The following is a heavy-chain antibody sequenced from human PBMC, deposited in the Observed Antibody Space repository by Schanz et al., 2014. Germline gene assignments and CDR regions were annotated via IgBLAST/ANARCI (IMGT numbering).Heavy chain of an antibody. D-gene: IGHD3-22*01. CDR3: ARDKGGYYPFDY. CDR2: ISHDGSIQ. CDR1: GFTFSNVA. J-gene: IGHJ4*02. V-gene: IGHV3-30*04. Sequence: QVQLVESGGGVVQPGRSLRLSCAASGFTFSNVAMHWVRQAPGKGLEWVTIISHDGSIQYGADSVKGRFTLSRDNSKNTMDLQMNSLRPEDTAVYYCARDKGGYYPFDYWGQGSLVTVSS.